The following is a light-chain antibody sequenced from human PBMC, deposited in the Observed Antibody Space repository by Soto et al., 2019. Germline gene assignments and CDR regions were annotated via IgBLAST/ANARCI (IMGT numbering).Light chain of an antibody. CDR3: QQYGSSPGFT. CDR1: QRVSSSY. V-gene: IGKV3-20*01. Sequence: EIVLTQSPGTLSLSPGERSTLSCRARQRVSSSYLAWYQQKPGQAPRLLIYGASSRATGIPDRFSGSGSGTDFTFTIRRLETEDFAVYYCQQYGSSPGFTFGPGTKVDIK. J-gene: IGKJ3*01. CDR2: GAS.